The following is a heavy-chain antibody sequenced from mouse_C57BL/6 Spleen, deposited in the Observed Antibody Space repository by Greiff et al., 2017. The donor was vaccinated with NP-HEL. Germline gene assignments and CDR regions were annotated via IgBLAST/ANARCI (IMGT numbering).Heavy chain of an antibody. CDR2: FHPYNDDT. J-gene: IGHJ1*03. V-gene: IGHV1-47*01. CDR3: ARGGYSNYVPYFDV. D-gene: IGHD2-5*01. CDR1: GYTFTTYP. Sequence: QVQLKQSGAELVKPGASVKMSCKASGYTFTTYPIEWMKQNHGKSLEWIGNFHPYNDDTKYNEKFKGKATLTVEKSSSTVYLELSRLTSDDSAVYYCARGGYSNYVPYFDVWGTGTTVTVSS.